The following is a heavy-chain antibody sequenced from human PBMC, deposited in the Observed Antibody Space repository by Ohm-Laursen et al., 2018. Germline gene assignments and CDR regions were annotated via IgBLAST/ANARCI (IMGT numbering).Heavy chain of an antibody. CDR3: ARGGRVVEWSYGEFFFDS. CDR2: IYSSGNT. CDR1: GGSISNYY. J-gene: IGHJ4*02. V-gene: IGHV4-59*07. Sequence: SDTLSLTWTVSGGSISNYYWSWIRQPPGKGLQWLGYIYSSGNTNYDPSLQNRFTMSVDTSKNQFSLTVTSVTAADTAIYFCARGGRVVEWSYGEFFFDSWGQGSRVTVSS. D-gene: IGHD3-3*01.